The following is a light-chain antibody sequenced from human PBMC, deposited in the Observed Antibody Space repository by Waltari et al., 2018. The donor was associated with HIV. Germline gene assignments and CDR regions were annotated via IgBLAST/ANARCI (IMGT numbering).Light chain of an antibody. CDR1: SSDIGSFDY. Sequence: SALTQPASVSGSPGQSIPISCLAASSDIGSFDYVSWYQQHPDKAPKLILYDVTYRPSGVSGRFSGSRSGSMASLTISGLQPEDEADYFCCSYSDSGTILFGGGTRVTVL. CDR2: DVT. CDR3: CSYSDSGTIL. V-gene: IGLV2-14*03. J-gene: IGLJ2*01.